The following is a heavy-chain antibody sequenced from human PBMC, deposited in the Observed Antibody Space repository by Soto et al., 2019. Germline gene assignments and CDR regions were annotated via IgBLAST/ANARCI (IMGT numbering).Heavy chain of an antibody. D-gene: IGHD3-22*01. Sequence: SETLSLTCSVSGASISSSYYYWGWIRQPPGQGLEWIGSIYGGSTYYNPSLKSRVTISVDTSKNTQYLQMSSLRADDTAVYYCVKGEYYYDSSGYYPFDYWGQGTLVTVSS. CDR1: GASISSSYYY. CDR3: VKGEYYYDSSGYYPFDY. CDR2: IYGGST. V-gene: IGHV4-39*01. J-gene: IGHJ4*02.